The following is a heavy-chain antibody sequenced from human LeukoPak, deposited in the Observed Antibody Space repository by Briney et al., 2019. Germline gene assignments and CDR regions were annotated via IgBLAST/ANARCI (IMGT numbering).Heavy chain of an antibody. V-gene: IGHV3-53*01. CDR3: VGTPPIAAAGTKGDY. CDR2: IYGTDNT. Sequence: GGSLRLSCAASGFTVSGNCMSWVRQAPGKGLEWVSIIYGTDNTYYADSVKGRFTISRDNFKNTLYLQMNSLRAEDTAVYYCVGTPPIAAAGTKGDYWGQGTLVTVSS. D-gene: IGHD6-13*01. J-gene: IGHJ4*02. CDR1: GFTVSGNC.